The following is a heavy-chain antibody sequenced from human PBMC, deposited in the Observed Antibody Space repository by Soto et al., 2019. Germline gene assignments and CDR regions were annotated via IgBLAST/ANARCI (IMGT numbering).Heavy chain of an antibody. D-gene: IGHD2-15*01. V-gene: IGHV4-59*13. CDR2: IYHTGNT. CDR1: TESFNDYY. Sequence: QVRLHESGPGLVKPSETLSLTCTVSTESFNDYYWSWIRQPPGKGLEWIGYIYHTGNTNYNPSLETRVSISVDTPKFECAPGLGSVTAAGTAVYDAARDVVIHDAFDFWGQGTLVTVSS. J-gene: IGHJ3*01. CDR3: ARDVVIHDAFDF.